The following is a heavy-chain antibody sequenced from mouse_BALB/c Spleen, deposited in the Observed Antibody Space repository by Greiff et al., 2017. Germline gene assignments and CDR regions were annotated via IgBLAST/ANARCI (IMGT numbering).Heavy chain of an antibody. CDR2: ISYDGSN. V-gene: IGHV3-6*02. D-gene: IGHD1-1*02. J-gene: IGHJ3*01. CDR1: GSSFTSGYF. CDR3: ARGRDYGFAY. Sequence: LQESGPGLVKPSQSLSLTCSVTGSSFTSGYFWHWLRQFPGNKLEWMGYISYDGSNNYNPSLKNRISITRDTSKNQFFLKLNSVPTEDTAADYCARGRDYGFAYWGQGTLVTVSA.